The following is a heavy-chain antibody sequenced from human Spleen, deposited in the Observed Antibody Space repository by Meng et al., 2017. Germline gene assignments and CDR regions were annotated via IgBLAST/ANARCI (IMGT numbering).Heavy chain of an antibody. D-gene: IGHD3-10*01. V-gene: IGHV4-39*07. CDR2: IYYSGST. CDR1: GGSISGSTYY. CDR3: ARDRVVRRLINPYYYGMDV. Sequence: SETLSLTCTVSGGSISGSTYYWGWIRQPPGKGLEWIGSIYYSGSTNYNPSLKSRVTISVDTSKNQFSLKLSSVTAADTAVYYCARDRVVRRLINPYYYGMDVWGQGTTVTVSS. J-gene: IGHJ6*02.